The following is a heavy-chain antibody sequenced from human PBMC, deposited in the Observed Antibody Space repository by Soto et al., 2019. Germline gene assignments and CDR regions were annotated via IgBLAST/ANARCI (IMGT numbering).Heavy chain of an antibody. CDR3: ARDRGYCSSTSCYVGIARYMDV. CDR1: GFTFSSYG. Sequence: PGGSLRLSCAASGFTFSSYGMHWVRQAPGKGLEWVAVIWYDGSNKYYADSVKGRFTISRDNSKNTLYLQMNSLRAEDTAVYYCARDRGYCSSTSCYVGIARYMDVWGKGTTVTVSS. D-gene: IGHD2-2*01. CDR2: IWYDGSNK. V-gene: IGHV3-33*01. J-gene: IGHJ6*03.